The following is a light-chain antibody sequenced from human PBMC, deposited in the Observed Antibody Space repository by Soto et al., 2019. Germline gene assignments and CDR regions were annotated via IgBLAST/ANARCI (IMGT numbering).Light chain of an antibody. CDR1: SSDVGSYNL. J-gene: IGLJ1*01. Sequence: QSALTQPASVSGSPGQSITISCTGTSSDVGSYNLVSWYQQHPGKAPKLMIYEGTKRPSGVSNRFSGSKSGNTASLTISGLQAEDEADYYCRSYAGSSTYVFGTGTKHTVL. V-gene: IGLV2-23*01. CDR2: EGT. CDR3: RSYAGSSTYV.